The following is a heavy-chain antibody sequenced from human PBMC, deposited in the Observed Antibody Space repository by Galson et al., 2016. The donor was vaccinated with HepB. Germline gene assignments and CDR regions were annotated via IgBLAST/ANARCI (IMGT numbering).Heavy chain of an antibody. CDR1: GFTFSAHN. J-gene: IGHJ4*02. CDR2: IWSDGVNK. CDR3: VGVVGRWFGELSPLDY. V-gene: IGHV3-33*03. D-gene: IGHD3-10*01. Sequence: SLRLSCAVSGFTFSAHNMHWVRQAPGKGLEWVAGIWSDGVNKDYADSVKGRFTISRDNSQNTLYLQMKSLGADDTAVYYCVGVVGRWFGELSPLDYGGQGTMVTVSP.